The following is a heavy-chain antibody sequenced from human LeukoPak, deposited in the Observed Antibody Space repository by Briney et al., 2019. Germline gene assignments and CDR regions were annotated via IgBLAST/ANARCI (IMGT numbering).Heavy chain of an antibody. D-gene: IGHD4-11*01. CDR1: GFTFSTYA. J-gene: IGHJ4*02. CDR2: LSNSGGSGGRT. CDR3: ARGHLYSFDH. Sequence: GGSLRLSCAASGFTFSTYAMSWVRQAPGKGLEWVSALSNSGGSGGRTYYADSVKGRFTISRDIAKKTLYLQMNSLRAEGTAVYYCARGHLYSFDHWGQGALVTVSS. V-gene: IGHV3-23*01.